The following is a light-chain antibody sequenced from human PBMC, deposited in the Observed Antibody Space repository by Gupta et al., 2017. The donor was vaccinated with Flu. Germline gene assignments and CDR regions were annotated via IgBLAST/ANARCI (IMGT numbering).Light chain of an antibody. CDR3: QQESNWHWT. Sequence: DIVMTQSPALSVSPGERVTLSCRASQSIRNNLAWFQQKPGQAPRLLIYDASTRATGVPARFGGSGSGTEFTLTIGSLQSEDSAVYYCQQESNWHWTFGRGTKVEIK. J-gene: IGKJ1*01. V-gene: IGKV3-15*01. CDR2: DAS. CDR1: QSIRNN.